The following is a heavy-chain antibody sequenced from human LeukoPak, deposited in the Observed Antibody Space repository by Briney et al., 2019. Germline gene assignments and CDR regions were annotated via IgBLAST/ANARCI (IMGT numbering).Heavy chain of an antibody. CDR3: ARGTAMVRGVVGYYYGMDV. D-gene: IGHD3-10*01. CDR1: GGSISSYY. V-gene: IGHV4-59*01. Sequence: SETLSLTCTVSGGSISSYYWSWIRQPPGKGLEWIGYIYYSGSTNNNPSLKSRVTISVDTSKNQFSLKLSSVTAADTAVYYCARGTAMVRGVVGYYYGMDVWGKGTTVTVSS. CDR2: IYYSGST. J-gene: IGHJ6*04.